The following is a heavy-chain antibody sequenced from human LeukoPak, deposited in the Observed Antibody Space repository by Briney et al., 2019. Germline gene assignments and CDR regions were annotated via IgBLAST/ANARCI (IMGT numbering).Heavy chain of an antibody. Sequence: SETLSLTCTVSGGSISSSSYYWGWIRQPPGKGLEWIESIYYSGSTYYNPSLKSRVTISVDTSKNQFSLKLSSVTAADTAVYYCARPARDGYHYWGQGTLVTVSS. CDR1: GGSISSSSYY. CDR3: ARPARDGYHY. J-gene: IGHJ4*02. D-gene: IGHD5-24*01. V-gene: IGHV4-39*01. CDR2: IYYSGST.